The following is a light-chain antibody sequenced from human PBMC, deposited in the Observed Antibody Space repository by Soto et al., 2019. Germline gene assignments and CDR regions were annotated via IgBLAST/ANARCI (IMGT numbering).Light chain of an antibody. J-gene: IGKJ4*01. Sequence: DIQMTQSPSSVSASVGDRITITCRASQDISRWLAWYQQKPGRAPNLLIYTASTLESGVPSRFSGCGSGTDFTLTISNLQPEDFATYYCQQVDSFPLTFGGGTKVEIK. V-gene: IGKV1D-12*01. CDR3: QQVDSFPLT. CDR1: QDISRW. CDR2: TAS.